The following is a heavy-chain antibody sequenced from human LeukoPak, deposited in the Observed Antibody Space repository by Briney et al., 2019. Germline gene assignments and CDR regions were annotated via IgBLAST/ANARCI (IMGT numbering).Heavy chain of an antibody. V-gene: IGHV4-31*03. J-gene: IGHJ5*02. Sequence: PSETLSLTCTVSGGSISSGGYYWSWIRQHPGKGLEWIGYIYYSGSTYYNPSLKSRVTISVDTSKNQFSLKLSSVTAADTAVYYCARDLHDSSGYYPGSWFDPWDQGTLVTVSS. CDR3: ARDLHDSSGYYPGSWFDP. CDR1: GGSISSGGYY. CDR2: IYYSGST. D-gene: IGHD3-22*01.